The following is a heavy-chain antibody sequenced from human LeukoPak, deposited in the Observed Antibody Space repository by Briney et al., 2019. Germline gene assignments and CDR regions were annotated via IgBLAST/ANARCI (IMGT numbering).Heavy chain of an antibody. CDR2: ISSSTRYI. CDR3: ARDPEYYPGSESYSHTFDI. J-gene: IGHJ3*02. Sequence: PGGSLRLSCAASGFTFSSYSMNWVRQAPGKGLEWVSSISSSTRYIYYADSVKGRFTISRDNAKNSLYLEMNSLRGEDTAVYYCARDPEYYPGSESYSHTFDIWGQGTMVTVSS. CDR1: GFTFSSYS. D-gene: IGHD3-10*01. V-gene: IGHV3-21*01.